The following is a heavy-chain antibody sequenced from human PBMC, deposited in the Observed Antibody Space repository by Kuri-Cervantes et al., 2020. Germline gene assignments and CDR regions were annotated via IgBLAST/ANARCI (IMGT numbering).Heavy chain of an antibody. Sequence: ASVKVSCKASGYTFTNYFIHWVRQAPGQGLEWMGWINPNSGGTNYAQKFQGRVTMTTDTSTSTAYMELRSLRSDDTAVYYCARSLSENSSGWYGWVYYYYYMDVWGKGTTVTVSS. CDR1: GYTFTNYF. J-gene: IGHJ6*03. V-gene: IGHV1-2*02. CDR2: INPNSGGT. CDR3: ARSLSENSSGWYGWVYYYYYMDV. D-gene: IGHD6-19*01.